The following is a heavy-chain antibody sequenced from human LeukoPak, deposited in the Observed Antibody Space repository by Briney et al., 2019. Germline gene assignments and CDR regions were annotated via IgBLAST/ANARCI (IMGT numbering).Heavy chain of an antibody. CDR2: INHSGST. CDR3: ARGDYGGNLDY. Sequence: SETLSLTCAVYGGSFSGYYWSWIRQPPGKGLEWIGEINHSGSTNYNPSLKSRGTISVNTSKNQFSLKLSSVTAADTAVYYCARGDYGGNLDYWGQGTLVTVSS. V-gene: IGHV4-34*01. CDR1: GGSFSGYY. D-gene: IGHD4-23*01. J-gene: IGHJ4*02.